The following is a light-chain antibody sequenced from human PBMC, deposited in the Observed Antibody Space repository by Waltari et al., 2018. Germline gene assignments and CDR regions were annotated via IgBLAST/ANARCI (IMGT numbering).Light chain of an antibody. CDR3: CSYATYSPVL. CDR1: SSGFGHNYF. V-gene: IGLV2-23*01. J-gene: IGLJ2*01. CDR2: EGS. Sequence: QSALTQPASVSGSPGQSITISCPGTSSGFGHNYFVSWYQHHPGKAPKLIIYEGSKRPSGISNRFSGFRAGNMASLTISGLQAEDEADYYCCSYATYSPVLLGGGTKLTVL.